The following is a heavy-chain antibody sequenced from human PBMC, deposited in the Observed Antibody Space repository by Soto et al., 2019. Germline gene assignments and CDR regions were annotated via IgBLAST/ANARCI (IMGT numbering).Heavy chain of an antibody. CDR1: GGTFSSYT. CDR2: IIPILGIA. V-gene: IGHV1-69*02. D-gene: IGHD3-22*01. J-gene: IGHJ4*02. Sequence: SVKVSCKASGGTFSSYTISWVRQAPGQGLEWMGRIIPILGIANYAQKFQGRVTITADKSTSTAYMELSSLRSEDTAVYYCARFADYYDSSGYYKRFDYWGQGTLVTVSS. CDR3: ARFADYYDSSGYYKRFDY.